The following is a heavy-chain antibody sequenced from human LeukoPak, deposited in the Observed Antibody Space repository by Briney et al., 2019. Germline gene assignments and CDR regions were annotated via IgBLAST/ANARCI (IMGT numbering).Heavy chain of an antibody. D-gene: IGHD2-15*01. V-gene: IGHV3-23*01. CDR2: ISGSGGNT. CDR3: AKSQSGSCSGGSCSCDY. CDR1: GFSISSYA. Sequence: GGSLRLSCAASGFSISSYAMNRVRQAPGKGLEWVSLISGSGGNTHYADSVKGRFTISRDISRNTLYLQMNSLRAEDTAVYYCAKSQSGSCSGGSCSCDYWGQGTLVTVSS. J-gene: IGHJ4*02.